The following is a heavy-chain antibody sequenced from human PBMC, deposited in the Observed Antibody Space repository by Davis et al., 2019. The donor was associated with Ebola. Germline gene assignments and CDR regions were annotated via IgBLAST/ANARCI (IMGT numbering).Heavy chain of an antibody. D-gene: IGHD1-26*01. Sequence: PGGSLRLSCAASGFTFSSYAMSWVRQAPGKGLEWVSAISGSGGSTYYADSVKGRFTISRDNSKNTLYLQMNSLRAEDTAVYYCAKVPWELQQYYYYGMDVWGQGTTVTVSS. CDR3: AKVPWELQQYYYYGMDV. CDR1: GFTFSSYA. CDR2: ISGSGGST. V-gene: IGHV3-23*01. J-gene: IGHJ6*02.